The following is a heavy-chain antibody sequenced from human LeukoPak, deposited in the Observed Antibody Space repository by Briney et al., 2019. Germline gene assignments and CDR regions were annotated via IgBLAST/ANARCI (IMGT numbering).Heavy chain of an antibody. CDR3: ARDRLGPSFSVSHFDL. J-gene: IGHJ4*02. D-gene: IGHD3-3*02. Sequence: GGSLRLSCATSGFTFVDYGLSWVRRAPGEGLEWLCAINYNGAITDYADSVKGRFTISRDNAKNSLYLRMDSLRAEDTALYYCARDRLGPSFSVSHFDLWGQGTLVTVSS. V-gene: IGHV3-20*04. CDR2: INYNGAIT. CDR1: GFTFVDYG.